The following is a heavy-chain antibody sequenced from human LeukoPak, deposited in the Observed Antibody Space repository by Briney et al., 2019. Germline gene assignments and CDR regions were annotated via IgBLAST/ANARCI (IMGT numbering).Heavy chain of an antibody. CDR3: AKDPGYSYDTDAFDI. J-gene: IGHJ3*02. V-gene: IGHV4-39*07. CDR1: GGSISTSNYY. CDR2: IFYSGST. Sequence: SETLSLTCTVSGGSISTSNYYWGWIRQPPGKGLEWIGNIFYSGSTYYSPSLRSRVTISLDTSRNQFSLKLNSVTAADTAVYYCAKDPGYSYDTDAFDIWGQGTMVTVSS. D-gene: IGHD5-18*01.